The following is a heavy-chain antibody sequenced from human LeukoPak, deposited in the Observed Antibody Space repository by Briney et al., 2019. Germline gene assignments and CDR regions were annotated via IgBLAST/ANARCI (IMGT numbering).Heavy chain of an antibody. V-gene: IGHV3-11*01. CDR3: ARDVSSGWYSDY. J-gene: IGHJ4*02. Sequence: NPGGSLRLSCAASGFTFSDYYMSWIRQAPGKGLEWVSYISSSGSTIYYADSVKGRFTISRDNAKNSLYLQMNSLRAEDTALYYCARDVSSGWYSDYWGQGTPVTVSS. CDR1: GFTFSDYY. CDR2: ISSSGSTI. D-gene: IGHD6-19*01.